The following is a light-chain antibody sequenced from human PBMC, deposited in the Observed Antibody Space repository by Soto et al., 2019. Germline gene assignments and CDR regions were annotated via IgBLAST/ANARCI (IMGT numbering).Light chain of an antibody. V-gene: IGLV3-21*02. CDR3: QVWDGGSDHRGV. Sequence: SYELTQPPSVSVAPGQTARITCGGNNVGSKSVYWYQQKPGQAPVLVVFDDSDRPSGIPERFSGSNSGNTATLTISRVEAGDEADYYCQVWDGGSDHRGVFGGGTKLTVL. CDR2: DDS. J-gene: IGLJ2*01. CDR1: NVGSKS.